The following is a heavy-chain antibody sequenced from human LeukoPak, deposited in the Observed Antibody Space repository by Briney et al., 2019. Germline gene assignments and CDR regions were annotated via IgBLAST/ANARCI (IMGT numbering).Heavy chain of an antibody. CDR2: ISGHTYNT. J-gene: IGHJ4*02. D-gene: IGHD1-26*01. CDR1: GYTFTNYG. V-gene: IGHV1-18*01. CDR3: ARVRNSGTYFSTFDY. Sequence: ASVKVSCKTSGYTFTNYGISWVRQAPGQGLELMGWISGHTYNTNYAQNLRDRVTMTIDTSTSTAYMELSSLRSEDTAVYYCARVRNSGTYFSTFDYWGQGTLVTVSS.